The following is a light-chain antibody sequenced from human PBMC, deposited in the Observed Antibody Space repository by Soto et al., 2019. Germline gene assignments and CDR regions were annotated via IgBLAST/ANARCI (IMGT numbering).Light chain of an antibody. CDR3: QQYGTSPTWT. V-gene: IGKV3-20*01. CDR1: QSGKSNY. Sequence: EVVLTQSPGTLSLSPGERVTLSCRASQSGKSNYLAWYQQKPGQPPRLLIYVASRRATGIPDRFSGSGSGTDFTLTISRLGPEDFAVYYCQQYGTSPTWTFGQGTKVDIK. J-gene: IGKJ1*01. CDR2: VAS.